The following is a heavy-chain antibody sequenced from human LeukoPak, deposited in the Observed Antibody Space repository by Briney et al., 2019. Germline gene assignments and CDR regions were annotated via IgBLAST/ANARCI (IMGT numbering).Heavy chain of an antibody. Sequence: GGSLRLSCAASGFTFSSYWMHWVRQAPGKGLVWVSRINSDGSSTSYADSVKGRFTISRDNAKNSLYLQMNSLRAEDTALYYCAREGITMVRGVISYYYYYMDVWGKGTTVTISS. J-gene: IGHJ6*03. D-gene: IGHD3-10*01. CDR2: INSDGSST. V-gene: IGHV3-74*01. CDR1: GFTFSSYW. CDR3: AREGITMVRGVISYYYYYMDV.